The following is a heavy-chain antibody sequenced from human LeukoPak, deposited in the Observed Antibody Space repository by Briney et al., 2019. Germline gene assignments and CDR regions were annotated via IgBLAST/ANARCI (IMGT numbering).Heavy chain of an antibody. CDR2: IYYSGST. CDR1: GGSISSSSYY. Sequence: PSETLSLTCTVSGGSISSSSYYWGWLRQPPGKGLEWLGSIYYSGSTYYNPSLKSRVTISVDTSKNQFSLKLSSVTAADTAVYYCARRGAEWELPYFDYWGQGTLVTVSS. CDR3: ARRGAEWELPYFDY. J-gene: IGHJ4*02. V-gene: IGHV4-39*01. D-gene: IGHD1-26*01.